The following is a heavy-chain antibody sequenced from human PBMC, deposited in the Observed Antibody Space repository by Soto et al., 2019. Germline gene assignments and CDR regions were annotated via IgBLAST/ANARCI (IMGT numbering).Heavy chain of an antibody. CDR1: GFTFSSYS. Sequence: GGSLRLSCAASGFTFSSYSMNWVRQAPGKGLEWVSYISSSSSTIYYADSLKGRFTIYSDNAKNSLYLQMKSLRDEDTAVYYCAIEKDHSSSWYGPYYYYYYGMDVWGQGTTVTVSS. D-gene: IGHD6-13*01. V-gene: IGHV3-48*02. J-gene: IGHJ6*02. CDR2: ISSSSSTI. CDR3: AIEKDHSSSWYGPYYYYYYGMDV.